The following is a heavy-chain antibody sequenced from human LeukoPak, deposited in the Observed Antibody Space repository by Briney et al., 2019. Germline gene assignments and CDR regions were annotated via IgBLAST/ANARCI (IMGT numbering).Heavy chain of an antibody. CDR3: AKEGSGWFDGRYFDN. CDR2: ISARAGSA. CDR1: EIIFSTYA. J-gene: IGHJ4*02. D-gene: IGHD6-19*01. Sequence: GGSLRLSCEASEIIFSTYAMSWVRQAPGRGLEWVAGISARAGSAYYRDSLKGRLTISRDNSQNTLYLQMNDLRPEDTARYYCAKEGSGWFDGRYFDNWGQGTLLTVSS. V-gene: IGHV3-23*02.